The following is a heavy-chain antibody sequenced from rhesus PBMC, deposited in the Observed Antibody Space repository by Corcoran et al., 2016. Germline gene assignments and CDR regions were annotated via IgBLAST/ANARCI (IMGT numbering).Heavy chain of an antibody. Sequence: EVQLVESGGGLVQPGGSLRLSCAASGFTFSSYDMSWVRQAPGKGLEWVSYISYTGKTIYYADSVKGRFTISRDNAKNSLSMKMSSLRAEYTAVYYCTRITAAAGRKYYFDYWGQGVLVTVSS. CDR3: TRITAAAGRKYYFDY. J-gene: IGHJ4*01. CDR2: ISYTGKTI. V-gene: IGHV3-136*01. CDR1: GFTFSSYD. D-gene: IGHD6-25*01.